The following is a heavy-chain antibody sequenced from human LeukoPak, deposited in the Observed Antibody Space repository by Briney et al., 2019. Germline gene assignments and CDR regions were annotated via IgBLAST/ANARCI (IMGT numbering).Heavy chain of an antibody. D-gene: IGHD1-26*01. CDR2: ISYDGSNK. J-gene: IGHJ6*02. CDR1: GFTFSSYG. Sequence: PGGSLRLSCAASGFTFSSYGMHWVRQAPGKGLEWVAVISYDGSNKYYVDSVKGRFTISRDNSKNTLYLQMNSLRAEDTAVYYCAREGSGSRAYGMDVWGQGTTVTVSS. V-gene: IGHV3-30*03. CDR3: AREGSGSRAYGMDV.